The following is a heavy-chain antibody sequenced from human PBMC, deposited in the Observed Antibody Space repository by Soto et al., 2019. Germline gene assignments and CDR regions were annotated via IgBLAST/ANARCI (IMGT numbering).Heavy chain of an antibody. J-gene: IGHJ5*02. CDR1: GFAFNSYS. D-gene: IGHD3-9*01. CDR2: MTSDGSSK. V-gene: IGHV3-30-3*01. CDR3: ARDRVIRYTGYELDL. Sequence: QMQLLESGGGVVQPGKALRLSCAASGFAFNSYSMHWVRQAPGKGLEWLALMTSDGSSKFYADSVKGRCTISRDNSKNTIYLEMNSLRSEYTAVYYCARDRVIRYTGYELDLWGQGTLVTVSS.